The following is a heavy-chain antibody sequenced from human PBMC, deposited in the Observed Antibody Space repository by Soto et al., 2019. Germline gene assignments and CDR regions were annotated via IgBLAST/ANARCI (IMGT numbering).Heavy chain of an antibody. CDR1: GGTFSSYA. CDR2: IIPICGTA. Sequence: QVQLVQSGAEVKKPGSSVKVSCKASGGTFSSYAISWVRQAPGQGLEWMGGIIPICGTANYAQKFQGRVTITADESTSTAYMELSSLRSEDTAVYYCARGYSGYHGPLYYYGMDVWGQGTTVTVSS. V-gene: IGHV1-69*12. CDR3: ARGYSGYHGPLYYYGMDV. D-gene: IGHD5-12*01. J-gene: IGHJ6*02.